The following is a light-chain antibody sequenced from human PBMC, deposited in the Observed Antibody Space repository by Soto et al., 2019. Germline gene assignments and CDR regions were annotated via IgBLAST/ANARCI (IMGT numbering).Light chain of an antibody. V-gene: IGLV4-69*01. CDR2: LDSDGSH. CDR3: QSCGTLSHLV. J-gene: IGLJ2*01. CDR1: SGHSSYA. Sequence: QSVLTQSPSASASLGASVKLTCTLSSGHSSYAIAWHQQQPEKGPRYLMKLDSDGSHTKGDAIPDRFSGSSSGAERYLTTSSHADDDEADYYYQSCGTLSHLVFGGGTQLTVL.